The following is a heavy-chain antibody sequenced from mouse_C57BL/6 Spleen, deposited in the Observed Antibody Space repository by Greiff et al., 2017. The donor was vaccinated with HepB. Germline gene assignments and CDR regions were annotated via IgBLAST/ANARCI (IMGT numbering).Heavy chain of an antibody. D-gene: IGHD1-1*01. V-gene: IGHV7-1*01. J-gene: IGHJ1*03. CDR3: ARDAGGYYGDWYFDV. Sequence: EVKLMESGGGLVQSGRSLRLSCATSGFTFSDFYMEWVRQAPGKGLEWIAASRNKANDYTTEYSASVKGRFIVSRDTSQSILYLQMNALRAEDTAMYYCARDAGGYYGDWYFDVWGTGTTVTVSS. CDR1: GFTFSDFY. CDR2: SRNKANDYTT.